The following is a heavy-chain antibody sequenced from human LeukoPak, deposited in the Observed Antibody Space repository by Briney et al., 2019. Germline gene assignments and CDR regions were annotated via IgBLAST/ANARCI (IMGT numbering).Heavy chain of an antibody. CDR3: ARDEDGDQDFDY. D-gene: IGHD7-27*01. CDR1: GFTFSNYG. V-gene: IGHV3-48*03. Sequence: GGSLRLSCAASGFTFSNYGMTWVRQAPGKGLEWVSHISSDGHVISYEDSVKGRFIISRDDAERSLYLQMNSLRADDTAVHYCARDEDGDQDFDYWGQGTLVTVSS. J-gene: IGHJ4*02. CDR2: ISSDGHVI.